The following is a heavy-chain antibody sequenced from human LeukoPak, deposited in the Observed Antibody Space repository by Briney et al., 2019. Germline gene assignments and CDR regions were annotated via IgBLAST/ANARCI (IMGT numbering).Heavy chain of an antibody. CDR3: AEAKNDYGDYVN. CDR1: GFTFSSYA. J-gene: IGHJ4*02. Sequence: GGSLRLSCVASGFTFSSYAMSWVRQAPGKGLEWVSAISGSGGSTYYADSVKGRFTISRDNSKNTLYLQMNSLRAEDTAVYYCAEAKNDYGDYVNWGQGTQVTVSS. V-gene: IGHV3-23*01. CDR2: ISGSGGST. D-gene: IGHD4-17*01.